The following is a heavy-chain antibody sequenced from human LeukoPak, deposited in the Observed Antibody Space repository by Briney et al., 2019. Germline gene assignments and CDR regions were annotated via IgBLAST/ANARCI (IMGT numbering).Heavy chain of an antibody. CDR1: GVSLSSHG. D-gene: IGHD5-18*01. V-gene: IGHV3-30*02. J-gene: IGHJ4*02. Sequence: PGGSLRLSCVVSGVSLSSHGMHWVRQAPGKGLEWLTFTWSDGRSEYYADSVKGRFTVSRDNSKNTVYLQINSLRVEDTAVYYCAKAQIRRLYSYGHGEGYYFDYWGQGTLVTVSS. CDR3: AKAQIRRLYSYGHGEGYYFDY. CDR2: TWSDGRSE.